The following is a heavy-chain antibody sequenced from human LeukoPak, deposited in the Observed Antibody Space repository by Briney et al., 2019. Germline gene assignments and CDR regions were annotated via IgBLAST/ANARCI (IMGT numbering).Heavy chain of an antibody. V-gene: IGHV3-30*02. Sequence: GGSLRLSCAASGFTFSSYGMHWVRQAPGKGLEWVAFIRYDGSNKYYADSVKGRFTISRDNSKNTLYLQMNSLRAEDTAVYYCAKGEVASYYYYYMDVWGKGTTVTISS. CDR2: IRYDGSNK. J-gene: IGHJ6*03. CDR3: AKGEVASYYYYYMDV. CDR1: GFTFSSYG.